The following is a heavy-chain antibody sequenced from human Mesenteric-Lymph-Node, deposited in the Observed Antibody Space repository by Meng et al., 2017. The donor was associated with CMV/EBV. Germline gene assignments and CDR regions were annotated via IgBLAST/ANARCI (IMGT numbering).Heavy chain of an antibody. Sequence: SLKISCAASGFTFDDYAMHWVRQAPGKGLEWVSGISWNSGSIHYVDSVKGRFTVSRDNSENTLYLQMNSLRVEDTAVYYCANYAYQSGRRFDPWGQGTLVTVSS. D-gene: IGHD3-16*01. CDR1: GFTFDDYA. J-gene: IGHJ5*02. V-gene: IGHV3-9*01. CDR2: ISWNSGSI. CDR3: ANYAYQSGRRFDP.